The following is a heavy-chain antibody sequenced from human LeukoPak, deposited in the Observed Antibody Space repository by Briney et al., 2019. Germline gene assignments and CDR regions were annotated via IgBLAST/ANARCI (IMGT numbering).Heavy chain of an antibody. CDR1: GFTFSSYA. V-gene: IGHV3-30*04. CDR3: ARSYDSSGYYDLDY. J-gene: IGHJ4*02. D-gene: IGHD3-22*01. CDR2: ISYDGSNK. Sequence: PGRSLRLSCAASGFTFSSYAMHWVRQAPGKGLGWVAVISYDGSNKYYADSVKGRFTISRDNSKNTLYLQMNSLRAEDTAVYYCARSYDSSGYYDLDYWGQGTLVTVSS.